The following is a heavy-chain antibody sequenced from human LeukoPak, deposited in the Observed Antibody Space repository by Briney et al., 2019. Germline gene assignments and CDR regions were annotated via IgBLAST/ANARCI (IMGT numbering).Heavy chain of an antibody. CDR3: AKVIIGGSTPYFDY. J-gene: IGHJ4*02. CDR2: ISGSGGST. V-gene: IGHV3-23*01. CDR1: GFTFSSYG. Sequence: PGGSLRLSCAASGFTFSSYGMSWVRQAPGKGLEWVSAISGSGGSTYYADSVKGRFTISRDNSKNTLYLQMNSLRAEGTAVSYWAKVIIGGSTPYFDYWGQGTLVTVSS. D-gene: IGHD3-10*01.